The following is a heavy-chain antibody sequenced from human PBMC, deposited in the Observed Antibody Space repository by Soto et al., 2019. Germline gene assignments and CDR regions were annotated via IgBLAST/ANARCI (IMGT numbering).Heavy chain of an antibody. Sequence: QVQLVQSGAEVKKPGASVKVSCKASGYTFTSYGISWVRQAPGQGLEWMGWIIAHNANTNDAQKFQGRVTLTTDTSTSTAYMELRSLRSDDTAVYYCARGGYSGYDLGGAFDIWGQGTMVTVSS. CDR3: ARGGYSGYDLGGAFDI. J-gene: IGHJ3*02. CDR2: IIAHNANT. D-gene: IGHD5-12*01. CDR1: GYTFTSYG. V-gene: IGHV1-18*01.